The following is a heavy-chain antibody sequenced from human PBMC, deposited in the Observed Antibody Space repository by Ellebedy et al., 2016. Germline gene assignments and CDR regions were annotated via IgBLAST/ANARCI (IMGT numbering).Heavy chain of an antibody. CDR3: ARGLAAAGTAWFNP. CDR2: INHSGST. Sequence: SETLSLTXAVYGGSFSGYYWSWIRQPPGKGLEWIGEINHSGSTNYNPSLKSRVTISVDTSKNQFSLKLSSVTAADTAVYYCARGLAAAGTAWFNPWGQGTLVTVSS. J-gene: IGHJ5*02. D-gene: IGHD6-13*01. CDR1: GGSFSGYY. V-gene: IGHV4-34*01.